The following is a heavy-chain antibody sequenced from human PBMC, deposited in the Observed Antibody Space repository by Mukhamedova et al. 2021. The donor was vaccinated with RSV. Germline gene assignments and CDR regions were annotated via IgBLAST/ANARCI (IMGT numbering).Heavy chain of an antibody. J-gene: IGHJ4*02. CDR2: IYVGDSDT. D-gene: IGHD3-10*01. Sequence: GQMPGKGLEWMGIIYVGDSDTRYSPSFQGQVTISADKSISTAYLHWSSLKASDTAIYYCARHGGGLWFGELFPEFWGQGTLVTGAS. V-gene: IGHV5-51*01. CDR3: ARHGGGLWFGELFPEF.